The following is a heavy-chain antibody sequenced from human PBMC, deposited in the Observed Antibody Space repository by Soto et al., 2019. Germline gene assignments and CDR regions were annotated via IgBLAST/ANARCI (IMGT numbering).Heavy chain of an antibody. CDR1: GGSISSSSYY. J-gene: IGHJ5*02. CDR2: IYYSGST. D-gene: IGHD3-10*01. Sequence: PSETLSLTCTVSGGSISSSSYYWGWIRQPPGKGMEWIGSIYYSGSTYYKPSLKSRVTISVDTSKNQISLKLSSVTAADTAVYYCARSRWFGELSNWFDPWGQGTLVTVSS. CDR3: ARSRWFGELSNWFDP. V-gene: IGHV4-39*01.